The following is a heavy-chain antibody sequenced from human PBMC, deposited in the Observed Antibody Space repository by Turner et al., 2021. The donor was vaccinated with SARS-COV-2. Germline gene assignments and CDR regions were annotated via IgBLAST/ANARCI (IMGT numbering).Heavy chain of an antibody. J-gene: IGHJ5*02. V-gene: IGHV4-31*03. CDR2: VYYDGDT. CDR3: ARHWEVAAAAYLARFDP. Sequence: QVQLQESGPGLVKPSQTLSLTCSVSGASIRTAGYSWGWIRQHPGKGLDWIGYVYYDGDTYYHPSIKSRVTISVDTSKNQFSLKLTSVTAADTAVYFCARHWEVAAAAYLARFDPWGQGTLVTVSS. D-gene: IGHD6-13*01. CDR1: GASIRTAGYS.